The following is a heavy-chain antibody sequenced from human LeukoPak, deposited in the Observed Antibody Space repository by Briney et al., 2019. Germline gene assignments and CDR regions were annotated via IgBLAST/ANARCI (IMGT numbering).Heavy chain of an antibody. J-gene: IGHJ4*02. CDR1: GFTFSSYE. Sequence: GGSPRLSCAASGFTFSSYEMNWVRQAPGKGLEWVSYISSSGSTIYYADSVKGRFTISRDNAKNSLYLQMNSLRAEDTAVYYCARDRTAARPAFDYWGQGTLVTVSS. D-gene: IGHD6-6*01. CDR3: ARDRTAARPAFDY. V-gene: IGHV3-48*03. CDR2: ISSSGSTI.